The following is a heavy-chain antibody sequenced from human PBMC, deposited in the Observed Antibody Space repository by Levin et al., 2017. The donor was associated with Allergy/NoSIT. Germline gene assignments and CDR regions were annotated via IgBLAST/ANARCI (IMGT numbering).Heavy chain of an antibody. J-gene: IGHJ6*02. V-gene: IGHV3-30*18. CDR3: AKDTADPTRNYYYYGMDV. Sequence: GESLKISCAASGFTFSSYGMHWVRQAPGKGLEWVAVISYDGSNKYYADSVKGRFTISRDNSKNTLYLQMNSLRAEDTAVYYCAKDTADPTRNYYYYGMDVWGQGTTVTVSS. D-gene: IGHD1-1*01. CDR2: ISYDGSNK. CDR1: GFTFSSYG.